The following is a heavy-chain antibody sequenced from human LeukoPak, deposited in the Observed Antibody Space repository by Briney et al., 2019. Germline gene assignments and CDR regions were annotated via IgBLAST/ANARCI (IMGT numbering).Heavy chain of an antibody. D-gene: IGHD3-3*01. J-gene: IGHJ3*02. CDR1: GGSFSGYY. Sequence: PSETLSLTCAVYGGSFSGYYWSWIRQPPGKGLEWIGEINHSGSTNYNPSLKSRVTISVDTSKNQFSLKLSSVTAADTAVYYCARRARGFWSGYHRRTPNDAFDIWGQGTMVTVSS. V-gene: IGHV4-34*01. CDR2: INHSGST. CDR3: ARRARGFWSGYHRRTPNDAFDI.